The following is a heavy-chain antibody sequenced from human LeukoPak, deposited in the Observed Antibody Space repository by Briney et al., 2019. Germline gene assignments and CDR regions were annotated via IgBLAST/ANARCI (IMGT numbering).Heavy chain of an antibody. V-gene: IGHV4-59*01. J-gene: IGHJ3*02. Sequence: PSETLSLTCTVSGGSISSYYWSWIRQPPGKGLEWIGYMYYSGSTNYNPSLKSRVTISVDTSKNQFSLKLSSVTAADTAVYYCARGGRYYDILTGYSQTDAFDIWGQGTMVTVSS. CDR1: GGSISSYY. D-gene: IGHD3-9*01. CDR2: MYYSGST. CDR3: ARGGRYYDILTGYSQTDAFDI.